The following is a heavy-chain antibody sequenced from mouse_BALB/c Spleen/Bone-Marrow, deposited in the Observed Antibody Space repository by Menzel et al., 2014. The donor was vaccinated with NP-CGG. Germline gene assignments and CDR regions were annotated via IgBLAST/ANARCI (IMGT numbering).Heavy chain of an antibody. CDR1: GFSLTAYG. J-gene: IGHJ1*01. V-gene: IGHV2-6-7*01. CDR3: ARGSLLYYGGSYWYFDV. Sequence: QVQLKESGPGLVAPSQSLSITCTVSGFSLTAYGLNWVRQPPGKGLEWLGVIWGDGSTDYNSALKSRLSISKGNSKSQVFLKMNSLHTDDTARYYCARGSLLYYGGSYWYFDVWGAGTTVTVSS. CDR2: IWGDGST. D-gene: IGHD1-1*01.